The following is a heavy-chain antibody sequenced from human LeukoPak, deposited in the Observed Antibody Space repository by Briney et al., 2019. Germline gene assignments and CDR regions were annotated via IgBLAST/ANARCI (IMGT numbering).Heavy chain of an antibody. V-gene: IGHV3-21*01. CDR2: IDYDSSHI. J-gene: IGHJ4*02. CDR3: ARDPLRYLRVGHYDY. CDR1: GFTFSNSA. D-gene: IGHD3-9*01. Sequence: GGSLRLSCAASGFTFSNSAMNWVRQFPGKGLEWVSSIDYDSSHIYYAASVRGRFTISRDNARNSVYLQMNSLRVEDTAVYYCARDPLRYLRVGHYDYWGQGTLVAVSS.